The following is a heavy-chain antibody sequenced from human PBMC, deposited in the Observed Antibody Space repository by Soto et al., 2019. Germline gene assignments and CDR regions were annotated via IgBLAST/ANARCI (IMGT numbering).Heavy chain of an antibody. V-gene: IGHV3-23*01. Sequence: PGGSLRLSCAASGFAFSTYAMNWVRQAPGKGLEWVSGIVDSGGRAFYADSVQGRFTISRDNSKNTLYLEMNNLRAEDTAIYYFAPVPAASSYYNTDVWGQGTTVTSP. CDR2: IVDSGGRA. J-gene: IGHJ6*02. CDR3: APVPAASSYYNTDV. D-gene: IGHD2-2*01. CDR1: GFAFSTYA.